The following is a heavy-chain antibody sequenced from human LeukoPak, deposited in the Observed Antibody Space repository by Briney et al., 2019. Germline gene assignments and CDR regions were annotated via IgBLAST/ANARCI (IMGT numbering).Heavy chain of an antibody. CDR3: GRERKSCSKTTCYAYGMDV. Sequence: KPSETLSLTCTISAGSISSYYWSWIRQPAGKGLEWIGRLYTSGSTNYNPSLKSRVTMSVDTSKNQFSLKLNSVTAADTAVYYCGRERKSCSKTTCYAYGMDVWGQGTTVTVSS. CDR1: AGSISSYY. CDR2: LYTSGST. J-gene: IGHJ6*02. V-gene: IGHV4-4*07. D-gene: IGHD2-2*01.